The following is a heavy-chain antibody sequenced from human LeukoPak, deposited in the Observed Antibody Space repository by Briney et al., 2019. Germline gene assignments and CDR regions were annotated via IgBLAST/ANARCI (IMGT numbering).Heavy chain of an antibody. CDR1: GFTFSSCW. Sequence: GGSLRLSCAASGFTFSSCWMHWVRQAPGQGLVWVSGIHSDGSSSRYADSAKGRFTISRDNAKNTLYLQMNSLRVEDTAVYYCTNSNWYIRNWGQGTLVTVSP. CDR2: IHSDGSSS. V-gene: IGHV3-74*01. D-gene: IGHD1/OR15-1a*01. J-gene: IGHJ4*02. CDR3: TNSNWYIRN.